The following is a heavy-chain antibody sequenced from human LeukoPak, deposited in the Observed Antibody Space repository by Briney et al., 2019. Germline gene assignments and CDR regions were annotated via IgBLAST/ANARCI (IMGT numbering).Heavy chain of an antibody. V-gene: IGHV1-24*01. CDR3: ATLPYVATIGYYYYMDV. CDR2: VDPEDGET. D-gene: IGHD5-12*01. CDR1: GYTLTELS. Sequence: ASVKVSCKVSGYTLTELSMHRVRQAPGKGLEWMGGVDPEDGETIYAQKFQGRVTMTEDTSTDTAYMELSSLRSEDTAVSYCATLPYVATIGYYYYMDVWGKGTTVTVSS. J-gene: IGHJ6*03.